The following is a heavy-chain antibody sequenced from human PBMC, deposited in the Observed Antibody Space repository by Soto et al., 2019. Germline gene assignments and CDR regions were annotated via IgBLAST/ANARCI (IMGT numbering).Heavy chain of an antibody. Sequence: GGSLRLSCAASGFTFSSYGMHWVRQAPGKGLEWVAVISYDGSNKYYADSVKVRFTISRDNSKNTLYLQMNSLRAEDTAVYYCAEDTANQIAAAGPIDYWGQGTLVTVS. CDR3: AEDTANQIAAAGPIDY. J-gene: IGHJ4*02. D-gene: IGHD6-13*01. CDR2: ISYDGSNK. CDR1: GFTFSSYG. V-gene: IGHV3-30*18.